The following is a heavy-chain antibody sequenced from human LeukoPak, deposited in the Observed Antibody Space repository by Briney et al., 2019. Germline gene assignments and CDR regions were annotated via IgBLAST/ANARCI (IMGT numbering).Heavy chain of an antibody. J-gene: IGHJ4*02. CDR1: GFTVSSNY. V-gene: IGHV3-53*04. CDR3: AGAGYSSGWYPYYFDY. Sequence: GGSLRLSCAASGFTVSSNYMSWVRQAPGKGLEWVSVIYSGGSTYYADSVKGRFTISRHNSKDTLYLQMNSRRAEDTAVYYCAGAGYSSGWYPYYFDYWGQGTLVTVSS. CDR2: IYSGGST. D-gene: IGHD6-19*01.